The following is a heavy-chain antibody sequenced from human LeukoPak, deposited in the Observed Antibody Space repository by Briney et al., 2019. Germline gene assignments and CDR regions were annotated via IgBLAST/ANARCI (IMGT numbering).Heavy chain of an antibody. J-gene: IGHJ4*02. CDR1: GYTFTGYY. D-gene: IGHD3-10*01. CDR2: INPNSGGT. Sequence: ASVKVSCKASGYTFTGYYMHWVRQAPGQGLEWMGWINPNSGGTNYAQKFQGRVTMTRDTSISTAYMELSRLRSDDTAVYYCARDPRLLWFGELLPSGIDYWGQGTLVTVSS. V-gene: IGHV1-2*02. CDR3: ARDPRLLWFGELLPSGIDY.